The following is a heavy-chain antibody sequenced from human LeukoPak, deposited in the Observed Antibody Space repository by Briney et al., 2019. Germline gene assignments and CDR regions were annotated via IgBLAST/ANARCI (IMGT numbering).Heavy chain of an antibody. Sequence: GGSLTLSCAASGFTFSSSWMHWVRQAPGKGLVWVSRINSDGGSTSYADSVKGRFTISRDNAKNTLYLQMNSLRAEDTAVYYCAKDYTKGVGATDYWGHGTLVTVSS. CDR1: GFTFSSSW. V-gene: IGHV3-74*01. CDR3: AKDYTKGVGATDY. J-gene: IGHJ4*01. CDR2: INSDGGST. D-gene: IGHD1-26*01.